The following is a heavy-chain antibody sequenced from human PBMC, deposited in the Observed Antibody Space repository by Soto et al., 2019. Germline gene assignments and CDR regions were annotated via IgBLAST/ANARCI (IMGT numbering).Heavy chain of an antibody. CDR1: GDSVSSYY. D-gene: IGHD2-21*01. Sequence: PSETLSLTCTVSGDSVSSYYWSWIRQPPGKGLEWIGYVSYTGTTNFNPSLKSRVTISIDTSQGHFSLKLTSVTAADTALYYCVGTDADSGPFHHWGQGSLLTVSS. V-gene: IGHV4-59*02. J-gene: IGHJ4*02. CDR3: VGTDADSGPFHH. CDR2: VSYTGTT.